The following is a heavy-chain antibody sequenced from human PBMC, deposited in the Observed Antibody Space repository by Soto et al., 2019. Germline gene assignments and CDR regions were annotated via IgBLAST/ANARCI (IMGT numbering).Heavy chain of an antibody. D-gene: IGHD6-19*01. CDR1: GFTFSNYT. CDR2: ISSSSSYI. CDR3: ARGSAEAGTAAIDH. J-gene: IGHJ4*02. Sequence: GGSLRLSAAASGFTFSNYTMNWRRQAPCMGLGWVSSISSSSSYIYYADSVKGRFTISRDNAKNSLYLQMNSLRAEDTAVYYCARGSAEAGTAAIDHWGQGTLVTVSS. V-gene: IGHV3-21*01.